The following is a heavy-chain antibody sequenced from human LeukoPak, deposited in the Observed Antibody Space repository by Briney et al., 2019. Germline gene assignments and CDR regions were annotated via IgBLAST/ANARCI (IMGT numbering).Heavy chain of an antibody. CDR2: INPSGGST. Sequence: VSVKVSCKASGYTFTGYYMHWVRQAPGQGLEWMGIINPSGGSTSYAQKFQGRVTVTRDTSTSTVYMELSSLRSEDTAVYYCARDTTVNPVGYWGQGTLVTVSS. CDR1: GYTFTGYY. J-gene: IGHJ4*02. D-gene: IGHD4-11*01. V-gene: IGHV1-46*01. CDR3: ARDTTVNPVGY.